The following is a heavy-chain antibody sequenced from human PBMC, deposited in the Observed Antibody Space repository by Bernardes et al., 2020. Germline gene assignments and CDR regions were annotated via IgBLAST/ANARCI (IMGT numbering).Heavy chain of an antibody. J-gene: IGHJ6*03. D-gene: IGHD6-19*01. CDR3: ARVSKTAVAGVTTPGHYYYYYMDV. CDR2: IIISRSYI. V-gene: IGHV3-21*01. Sequence: GGSLRLSCAASGFTFSSYSINCVRQAPGNGLELVSSIIISRSYIYYADSVKGRFTISRDNAKNSLYLQMNSLRAEDTAVYYCARVSKTAVAGVTTPGHYYYYYMDVWGKGTTVTVSS. CDR1: GFTFSSYS.